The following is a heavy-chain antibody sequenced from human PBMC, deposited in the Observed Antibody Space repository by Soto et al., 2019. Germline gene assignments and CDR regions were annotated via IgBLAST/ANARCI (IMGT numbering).Heavy chain of an antibody. J-gene: IGHJ5*02. CDR3: VASLAASGLNWLDP. CDR1: GGSISEKY. D-gene: IGHD6-13*01. V-gene: IGHV4-4*07. CDR2: IFANGHT. Sequence: SETLSLTCIVSGGSISEKYWNWVRQPPGKGLEWIGLIFANGHTDYNPSLKSRVTMSVDASKNQFSLRLTSMTAADTAVYYCVASLAASGLNWLDPWGQGTLVTVSS.